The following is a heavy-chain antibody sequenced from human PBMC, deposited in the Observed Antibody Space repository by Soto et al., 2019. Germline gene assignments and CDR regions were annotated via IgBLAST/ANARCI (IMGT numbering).Heavy chain of an antibody. Sequence: ASVKVSCKASGYTFTSYYMHWVRQAPGQGLEWMGIINPSGGSTSYARKFQGRVTMTRDTSTSTVYMELSSLRSEDTAVYYCARGRRYYDSSGYYYASGYFDYWGQGTLVTVSS. CDR2: INPSGGST. D-gene: IGHD3-22*01. V-gene: IGHV1-46*01. CDR1: GYTFTSYY. CDR3: ARGRRYYDSSGYYYASGYFDY. J-gene: IGHJ4*02.